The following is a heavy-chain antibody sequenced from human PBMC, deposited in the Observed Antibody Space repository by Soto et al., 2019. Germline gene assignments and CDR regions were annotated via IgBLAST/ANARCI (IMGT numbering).Heavy chain of an antibody. D-gene: IGHD6-13*01. CDR1: GGSISSYY. J-gene: IGHJ4*02. CDR3: ARDVCSSSWYYFDY. Sequence: SETLSLTCTVSGGSISSYYWSWIRQPPGKGLEWIGYIYYSGSTNYNPSLKSRVTISVDTSKNQFSLKLSSVTAADTAVYYCARDVCSSSWYYFDYWGQGTLVTVSS. V-gene: IGHV4-59*01. CDR2: IYYSGST.